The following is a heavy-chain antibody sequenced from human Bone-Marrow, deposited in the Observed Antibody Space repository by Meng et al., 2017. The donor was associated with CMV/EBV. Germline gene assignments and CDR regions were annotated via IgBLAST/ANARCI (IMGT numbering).Heavy chain of an antibody. Sequence: SVKVSCKASGGTFSSYAISWVRQAPGQGLEWMGGIIPILGIANYGQKFQGRVTITADKSTSTAYMELSSLRSEDTAVYYCASYSSGCLNYWGQGTLVTVSS. J-gene: IGHJ4*02. CDR1: GGTFSSYA. D-gene: IGHD6-19*01. V-gene: IGHV1-69*10. CDR2: IIPILGIA. CDR3: ASYSSGCLNY.